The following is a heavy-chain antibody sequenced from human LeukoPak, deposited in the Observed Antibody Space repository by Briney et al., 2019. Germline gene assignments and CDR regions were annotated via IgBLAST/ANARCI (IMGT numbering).Heavy chain of an antibody. D-gene: IGHD3-22*01. CDR3: ARDTNRYYYDSSGNFDY. V-gene: IGHV1-18*01. Sequence: ASVKVSCRASGYTFTSYGISGVRRAPGQGLEWMGGISAYNGNTNYAQKLQGRVTMTTDTSTSTAYMELRSLRSDDTAVYYCARDTNRYYYDSSGNFDYWGQGTLVTVSS. J-gene: IGHJ4*02. CDR1: GYTFTSYG. CDR2: ISAYNGNT.